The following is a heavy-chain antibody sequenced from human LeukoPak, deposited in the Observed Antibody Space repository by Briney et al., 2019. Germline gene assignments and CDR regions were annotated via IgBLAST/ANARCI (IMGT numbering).Heavy chain of an antibody. CDR2: ISSSSYI. V-gene: IGHV3-21*01. CDR1: GFTFSSYS. CDR3: ARERSSGWHDLDY. Sequence: GGSLRLSCAASGFTFSSYSMNWVRQAPGKGLEWVSSISSSSYIYYADSVKGRFTISRDNAKNSLYLQMNSLRAEDTAVYYCARERSSGWHDLDYWGQGTLVTVSS. D-gene: IGHD6-19*01. J-gene: IGHJ4*02.